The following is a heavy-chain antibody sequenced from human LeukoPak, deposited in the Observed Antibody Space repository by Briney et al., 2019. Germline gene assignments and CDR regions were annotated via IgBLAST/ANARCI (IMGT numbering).Heavy chain of an antibody. D-gene: IGHD2-2*01. CDR3: ARGAQGYCSSTSCPDRNWFDP. CDR2: INHSGST. Sequence: PSETLSLTCAVYGGSFSGYYWSWIRQPPGKGLEWIGEINHSGSTNYNPSLKSRVTISVDTSKNQFSLKLSSVTAADTAVYYCARGAQGYCSSTSCPDRNWFDPWGQGTLVTVSS. CDR1: GGSFSGYY. V-gene: IGHV4-34*01. J-gene: IGHJ5*02.